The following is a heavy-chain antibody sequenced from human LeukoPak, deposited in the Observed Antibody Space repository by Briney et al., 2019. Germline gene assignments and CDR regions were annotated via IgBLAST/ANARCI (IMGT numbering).Heavy chain of an antibody. CDR3: ARHSGSNPFNY. J-gene: IGHJ4*01. Sequence: SETLSLTCTVSGSSISSYYWTCIRQPPGKGLEWIGYIFYSGSTDYNPSLKSRVTISVDTSKNQFSLKLSSVSAADTAVYYCARHSGSNPFNYWGQGTLVTVSS. V-gene: IGHV4-59*08. D-gene: IGHD1-26*01. CDR2: IFYSGST. CDR1: GSSISSYY.